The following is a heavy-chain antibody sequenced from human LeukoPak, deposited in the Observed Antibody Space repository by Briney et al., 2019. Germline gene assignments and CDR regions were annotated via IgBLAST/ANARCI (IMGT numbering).Heavy chain of an antibody. V-gene: IGHV3-49*04. J-gene: IGHJ4*02. D-gene: IGHD2-2*01. Sequence: GGSLRLSCAASGFAFSSYGMSWVRQAPGKGLEWVGFIRSKAYGGTTEYAASVKGRFTISRDDSKSIAYLQMNSLKTEDTAVYYCTRDSRGVPAAKYFDYWGQGTLVTVSS. CDR1: GFAFSSYG. CDR2: IRSKAYGGTT. CDR3: TRDSRGVPAAKYFDY.